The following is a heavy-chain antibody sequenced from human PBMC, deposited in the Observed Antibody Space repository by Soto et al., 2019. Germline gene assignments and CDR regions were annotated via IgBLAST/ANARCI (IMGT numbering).Heavy chain of an antibody. CDR1: GGSFSGYY. V-gene: IGHV4-34*01. Sequence: SETLSLTCAVYGGSFSGYYWSWIRQPPGKGLEWIGEINHSGSTNYNPSLKGRVTISVDTSKNQFSLKLSSVTAADTAVYYCARGYNWNDEFDYWGQGTLVTVSS. D-gene: IGHD1-1*01. CDR3: ARGYNWNDEFDY. CDR2: INHSGST. J-gene: IGHJ4*02.